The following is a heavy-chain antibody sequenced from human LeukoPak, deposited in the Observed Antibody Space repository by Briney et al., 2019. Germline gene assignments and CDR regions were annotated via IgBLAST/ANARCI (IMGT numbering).Heavy chain of an antibody. CDR1: GGSISSSSYY. Sequence: SETLSLTCTVSGGSISSSSYYWGWIRQPPGKGLEWIGYIYYSGSTYYNPSLKSRVTISVDTSKNQFSLKLSSVTAADTAVYYCARSNFDIWGQGTMVTVSS. CDR2: IYYSGST. CDR3: ARSNFDI. J-gene: IGHJ3*02. V-gene: IGHV4-30-4*08.